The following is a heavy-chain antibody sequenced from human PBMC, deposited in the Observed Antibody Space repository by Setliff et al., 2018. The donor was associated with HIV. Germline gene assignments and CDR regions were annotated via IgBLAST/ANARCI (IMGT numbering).Heavy chain of an antibody. CDR1: GGSVSSRGYY. D-gene: IGHD2-8*01. CDR2: ILYGGNT. J-gene: IGHJ3*02. CDR3: ARPTTGVGGGAAFDI. Sequence: SETLSLTCTVSGGSVSSRGYYWGWIRQPPGKGPEWVANILYGGNTYYNPSLKSRVTISVDTSKNHFSLKLNSVTAADTAVYFCARPTTGVGGGAAFDIWGQGTMVTVSS. V-gene: IGHV4-39*02.